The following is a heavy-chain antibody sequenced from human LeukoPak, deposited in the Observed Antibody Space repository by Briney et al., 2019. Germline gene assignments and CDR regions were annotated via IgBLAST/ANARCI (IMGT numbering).Heavy chain of an antibody. CDR1: GGSISSSSYY. Sequence: SETLSLTCTVSGGSISSSSYYWGWIRQPPGKGLEWIGEINHSGSTNYNPSLKSRVTISVDTSKNQFSLKLSSVTAADTAVYYCARDVSGIAAAGWFDPWGQGTLVTVSS. V-gene: IGHV4-39*07. J-gene: IGHJ5*02. D-gene: IGHD6-13*01. CDR3: ARDVSGIAAAGWFDP. CDR2: INHSGST.